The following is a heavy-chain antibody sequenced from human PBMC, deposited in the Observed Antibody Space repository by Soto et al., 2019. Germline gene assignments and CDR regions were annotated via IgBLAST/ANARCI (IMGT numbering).Heavy chain of an antibody. CDR1: GGFISGSSYY. CDR3: GRTSSGWPRYYFDY. V-gene: IGHV4-39*01. CDR2: IYYSGST. D-gene: IGHD6-19*01. J-gene: IGHJ4*02. Sequence: TLALTCTVSGGFISGSSYYWGWIRQPPGKGLEWIGSIYYSGSTYYNPSLKGRVAISVDTSKNQFSLKLSSVTAADTAVYYCGRTSSGWPRYYFDYWGQGTLVTVSS.